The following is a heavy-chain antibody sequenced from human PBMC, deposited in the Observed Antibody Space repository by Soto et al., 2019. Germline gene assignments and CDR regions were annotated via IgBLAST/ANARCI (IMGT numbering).Heavy chain of an antibody. CDR2: IYTSGST. V-gene: IGHV4-4*07. Sequence: XGTLSLTCTVSGGSISNYYWSCIRQPSGKGLEWIGRIYTSGSTDYNPSLKSRVTISIDTSKNQFSLKVNSMTAADTAVYYCARERREEIHDGYDIDYWGQGTLVTVPQ. D-gene: IGHD5-12*01. CDR1: GGSISNYY. CDR3: ARERREEIHDGYDIDY. J-gene: IGHJ4*02.